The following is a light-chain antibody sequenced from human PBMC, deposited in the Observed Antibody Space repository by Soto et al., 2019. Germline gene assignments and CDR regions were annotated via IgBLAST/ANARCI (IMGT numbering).Light chain of an antibody. CDR2: KAS. V-gene: IGKV1-5*03. CDR3: QQYNTYPLT. CDR1: QSIGTW. J-gene: IGKJ4*01. Sequence: DIQMTQSPSTLSESVGDRVTITCRASQSIGTWLAWYQQKPGKAPKLLIYKASSLEGGVPSRFSGSGSGTDFNITISSLQPDDFATYYCQQYNTYPLTFGGGTTVEIK.